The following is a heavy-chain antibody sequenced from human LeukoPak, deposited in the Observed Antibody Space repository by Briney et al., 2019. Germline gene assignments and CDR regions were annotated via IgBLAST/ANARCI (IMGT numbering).Heavy chain of an antibody. CDR3: ARDVSDIVVVVAATDY. CDR1: GGTFSSYA. D-gene: IGHD2-15*01. J-gene: IGHJ4*02. CDR2: ISYDGSNK. Sequence: SCKASGGTFSSYAMHWVRQAPGKGLEWVAVISYDGSNKYYADSVKGRFTISRDNSKNTLYLQMNSLRAEDTAVYYCARDVSDIVVVVAATDYWGQGTLVTVSS. V-gene: IGHV3-30*04.